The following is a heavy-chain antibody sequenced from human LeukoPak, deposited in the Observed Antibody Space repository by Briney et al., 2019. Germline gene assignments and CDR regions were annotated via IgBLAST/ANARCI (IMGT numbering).Heavy chain of an antibody. Sequence: PSETLSLTCTVSGGSVSSGTYYWSWIRQPPGKGLEWIGYIYYSGSTNYNPSLKSRVTISVDTSKNQFSLKLSSVTAADTAVYYCARDTIPGGDFGEGDGFDIWGRGTMVTVSS. J-gene: IGHJ3*02. CDR2: IYYSGST. D-gene: IGHD2-21*02. CDR3: ARDTIPGGDFGEGDGFDI. V-gene: IGHV4-61*01. CDR1: GGSVSSGTYY.